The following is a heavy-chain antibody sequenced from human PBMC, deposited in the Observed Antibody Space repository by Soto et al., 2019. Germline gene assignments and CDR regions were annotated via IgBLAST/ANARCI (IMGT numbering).Heavy chain of an antibody. J-gene: IGHJ4*02. CDR3: AKVRDGYSENYFDY. Sequence: PGGSLRLPLAVAGFTLSNYAMSWVRQAPGKGLEWVSAISGSGGSTYYADSVKGRFTISRDNSKNTLYLQMNSLRAEDTAVYYCAKVRDGYSENYFDYWGQGTLVTVSS. D-gene: IGHD2-21*01. V-gene: IGHV3-23*01. CDR1: GFTLSNYA. CDR2: ISGSGGST.